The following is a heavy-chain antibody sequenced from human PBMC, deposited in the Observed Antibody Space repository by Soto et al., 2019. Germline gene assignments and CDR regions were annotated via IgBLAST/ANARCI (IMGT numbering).Heavy chain of an antibody. V-gene: IGHV1-8*01. CDR1: GYTFTSYD. CDR3: ARVSWNNWNDGYYYGMDV. CDR2: MNPNSGNT. Sequence: ASVKVSCKASGYTFTSYDINWVRQATGQGLEWMGWMNPNSGNTGYAQKFQGRVTMTRNTSISTAYMELSSLRSEDTAVYYCARVSWNNWNDGYYYGMDVWGQGTTVTVSS. D-gene: IGHD1-1*01. J-gene: IGHJ6*02.